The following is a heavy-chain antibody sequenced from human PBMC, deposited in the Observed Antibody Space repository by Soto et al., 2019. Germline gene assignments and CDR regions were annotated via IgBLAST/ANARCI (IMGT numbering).Heavy chain of an antibody. Sequence: QVQLVQSGAEVKKPGSSVKVSCKASGGTFSSYAVTWVRQAPGQGLEWMGGTIPMFGIEIYAQKFQGRVTITADESTSTAYTELSSLRSEDTAVYYCARSTRGDYYYGMDVWGQGTTVTVSS. V-gene: IGHV1-69*01. CDR3: ARSTRGDYYYGMDV. CDR2: TIPMFGIE. CDR1: GGTFSSYA. J-gene: IGHJ6*02.